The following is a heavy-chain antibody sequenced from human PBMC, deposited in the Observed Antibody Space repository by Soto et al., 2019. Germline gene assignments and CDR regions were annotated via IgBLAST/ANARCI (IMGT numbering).Heavy chain of an antibody. CDR2: IYPGDSDT. CDR1: GYSFTSYW. V-gene: IGHV5-51*01. D-gene: IGHD2-15*01. CDR3: ARLPRYCSGGSCYSNYYYGMGV. J-gene: IGHJ6*02. Sequence: GESLKISCKGSGYSFTSYWIGWVRQMPGKGLEWMGIIYPGDSDTRYSPSFQGQVTISADKSISTAYLQWSSLKASDTAMYYCARLPRYCSGGSCYSNYYYGMGVWGQGTTVTVSS.